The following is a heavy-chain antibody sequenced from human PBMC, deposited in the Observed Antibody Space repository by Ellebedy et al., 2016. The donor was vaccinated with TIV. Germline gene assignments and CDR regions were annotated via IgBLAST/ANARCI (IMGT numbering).Heavy chain of an antibody. J-gene: IGHJ4*02. Sequence: MPSETLSLTCAVYGGSFSGYYWSWIRQPPGKGLEWIGEINHSGSTNYNPSLKSRVTISVDTSKNQFSLKLSSVTAADTAVYYCASLPYYWGQGTLVTVSS. CDR1: GGSFSGYY. V-gene: IGHV4-34*01. CDR2: INHSGST. CDR3: ASLPYY.